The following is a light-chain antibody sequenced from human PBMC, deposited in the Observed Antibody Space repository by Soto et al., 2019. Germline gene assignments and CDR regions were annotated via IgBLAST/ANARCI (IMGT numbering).Light chain of an antibody. CDR1: SSDVGSHNF. V-gene: IGLV2-23*02. CDR3: YSYVGRIS. Sequence: QSALTQPASVSGSPGQSITISCTGTSSDVGSHNFVSWYQQHPGKAPELMIFEVSKRPSGVSNRFSGSKSGNTASLTISGLHPEDEADYYCYSYVGRISFGGGTKLTVL. J-gene: IGLJ2*01. CDR2: EVS.